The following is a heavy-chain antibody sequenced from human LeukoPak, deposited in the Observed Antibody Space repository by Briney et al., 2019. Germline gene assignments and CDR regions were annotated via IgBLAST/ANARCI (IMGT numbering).Heavy chain of an antibody. D-gene: IGHD3-22*01. CDR1: GGSISSSSYY. Sequence: PSETLSLTCTVSGGSISSSSYYWGWIRQPPGKELEWIGSIYYSGSTYYNPSLKSRVTISVDTSKNQFSLRLSSVTAADTAVYYCARHTPKKYYYDSSGYSNAFDIWGQGTMVTVSS. CDR2: IYYSGST. CDR3: ARHTPKKYYYDSSGYSNAFDI. V-gene: IGHV4-39*01. J-gene: IGHJ3*02.